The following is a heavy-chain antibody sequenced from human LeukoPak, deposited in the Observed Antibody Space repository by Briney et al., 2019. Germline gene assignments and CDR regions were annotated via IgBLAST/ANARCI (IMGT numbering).Heavy chain of an antibody. CDR1: GNFFTSYW. D-gene: IGHD6-6*01. CDR2: IYPSDSDT. CDR3: ARYEYTSSSRYFDY. J-gene: IGHJ4*02. Sequence: NHGESLKISCKGSGNFFTSYWIGWVRQMPGKGLESMGIIYPSDSDTRYSPSFEGQVTISADKSISTAYLQWSSLKASDTAMYYCARYEYTSSSRYFDYWGQGTLVTVSS. V-gene: IGHV5-51*01.